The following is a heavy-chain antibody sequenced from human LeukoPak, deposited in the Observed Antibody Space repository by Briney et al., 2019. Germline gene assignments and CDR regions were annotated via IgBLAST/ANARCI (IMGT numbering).Heavy chain of an antibody. CDR2: IKQDGSEK. CDR1: GFTFSSSW. Sequence: GGSLRLSCAASGFTFSSSWMTWVRQAPGKGLEWVANIKQDGSEKYYVDSVKGRFTISRDNAENSLFLQMNSLRAEDTAVYYCARAPRRGVMDVWGKGTTVSVSS. V-gene: IGHV3-7*01. D-gene: IGHD3-10*01. J-gene: IGHJ6*03. CDR3: ARAPRRGVMDV.